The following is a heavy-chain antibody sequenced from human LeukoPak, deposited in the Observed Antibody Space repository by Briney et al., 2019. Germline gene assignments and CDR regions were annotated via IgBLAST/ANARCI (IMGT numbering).Heavy chain of an antibody. D-gene: IGHD3-3*01. CDR2: IYYSGST. V-gene: IGHV4-39*01. CDR1: GGSISSSSYY. Sequence: PSETLSLTCTVSGGSISSSSYYWGWIRQPPGKGLEWIGSIYYSGSTYYNPSLKSRVTISVDTSKNQFSLKLSSVTAADTAVYYCARHVTSGPLEWLLSAYRNDEELHLDPPSRDYWGQGTLVTVSS. J-gene: IGHJ4*02. CDR3: ARHVTSGPLEWLLSAYRNDEELHLDPPSRDY.